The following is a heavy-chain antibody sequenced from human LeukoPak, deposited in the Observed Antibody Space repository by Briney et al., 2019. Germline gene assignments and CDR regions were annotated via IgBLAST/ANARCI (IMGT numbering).Heavy chain of an antibody. Sequence: GGSLRLSCAASGFTFSDHYMDWVRQTPGKGLEWVSGIGGSGDTTYYADSVKGRFTISRGNSKNTLSLQMNSLSADDTAVYFCAKVGNSNYVFVYWGQGTLVTVSS. J-gene: IGHJ4*02. D-gene: IGHD1-7*01. CDR2: IGGSGDTT. V-gene: IGHV3-23*01. CDR1: GFTFSDHY. CDR3: AKVGNSNYVFVY.